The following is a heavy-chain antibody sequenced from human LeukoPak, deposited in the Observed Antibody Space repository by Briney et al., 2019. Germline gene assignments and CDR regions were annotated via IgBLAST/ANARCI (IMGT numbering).Heavy chain of an antibody. Sequence: GGSLRLSCAASGFTFSSYAMHWVRQAPGKGLEYVSAISSNGGSTYYANSVKGRFTISRDNSKNTLYLQMGSLRAEDMAVYYCARGGADYARQPNAFDIWGQGTMVTVSS. CDR1: GFTFSSYA. J-gene: IGHJ3*02. CDR3: ARGGADYARQPNAFDI. D-gene: IGHD4-17*01. V-gene: IGHV3-64*01. CDR2: ISSNGGST.